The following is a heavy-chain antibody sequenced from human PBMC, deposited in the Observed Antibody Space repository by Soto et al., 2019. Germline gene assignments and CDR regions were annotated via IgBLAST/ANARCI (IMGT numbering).Heavy chain of an antibody. Sequence: QVQLVQSGAEVKKPGSSVKVSCNASGGTFSSYTISWVRQAPGQGLEWMGRIIPILGIANYAQKFQGRVTITADKSTSTAYMELSSLRSEDTAVYYCARDPVAWGIAAAGPYNWFDPWGQGTLVTVSS. V-gene: IGHV1-69*08. CDR1: GGTFSSYT. D-gene: IGHD6-13*01. CDR3: ARDPVAWGIAAAGPYNWFDP. J-gene: IGHJ5*02. CDR2: IIPILGIA.